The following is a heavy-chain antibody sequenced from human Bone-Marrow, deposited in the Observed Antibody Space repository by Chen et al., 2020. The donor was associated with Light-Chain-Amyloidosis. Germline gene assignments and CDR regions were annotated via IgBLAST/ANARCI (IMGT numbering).Heavy chain of an antibody. CDR1: GFAFSSYA. Sequence: EVQLVESGGGLLQRGGSLRLSCAASGFAFSSYAMSWVRQALGKGLEWVSTISGSGGSRYYGDSVKGRLTISRDNSKNTLYLQMNSLRAEDTAVYYCAKDISYDDILPDYPADAFDIWGQGTMVTVSS. J-gene: IGHJ3*02. D-gene: IGHD3-9*01. V-gene: IGHV3-23*04. CDR2: ISGSGGSR. CDR3: AKDISYDDILPDYPADAFDI.